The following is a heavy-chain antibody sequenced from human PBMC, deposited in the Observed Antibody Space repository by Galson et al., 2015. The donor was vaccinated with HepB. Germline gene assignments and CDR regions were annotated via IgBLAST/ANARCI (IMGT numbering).Heavy chain of an antibody. CDR1: GFTFSNAW. CDR3: ATGEDGHSY. V-gene: IGHV3-15*01. CDR2: IKSKTYGETT. D-gene: IGHD5-24*01. Sequence: SLRLSCAASGFTFSNAWMNWVRQAPGKGLEWVGRIKSKTYGETTDYAAHVKGRFTISRGDSKKTLYLQMNNLKTEDTAVFYCATGEDGHSYWGQGTLVTVSA. J-gene: IGHJ4*02.